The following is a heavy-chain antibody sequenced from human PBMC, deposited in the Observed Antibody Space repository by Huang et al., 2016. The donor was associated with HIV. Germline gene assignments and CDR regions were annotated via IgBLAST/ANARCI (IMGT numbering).Heavy chain of an antibody. V-gene: IGHV1-8*01. Sequence: QVQLVQSGAELKEPGASVKVSCQTSESPFTSYDINWVRQATGQGLEWMVWMNPNTSNEGYEHKIQGRVTMTRNTSISTASKELSSLGSEDTAVYYWARRRYSLMGRGVMAFGLDVWGQGTTVTVSS. CDR1: ESPFTSYD. CDR2: MNPNTSNE. J-gene: IGHJ6*02. CDR3: ARRRYSLMGRGVMAFGLDV. D-gene: IGHD3-10*01.